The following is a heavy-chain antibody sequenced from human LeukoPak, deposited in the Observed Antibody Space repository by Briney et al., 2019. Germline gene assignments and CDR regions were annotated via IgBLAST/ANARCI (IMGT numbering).Heavy chain of an antibody. D-gene: IGHD3-9*01. CDR1: GFRFSSYA. J-gene: IGHJ6*03. Sequence: PGGSLRLSCAASGFRFSSYAMSWVRQAPGKGLEWVANIKQDGSEKYYVDSVKGRFTISRGNAKNSLYLQMNSLRAEDTAVYYCARDRVYYDILTGMDYMDVWGKGTTVTISS. CDR2: IKQDGSEK. V-gene: IGHV3-7*01. CDR3: ARDRVYYDILTGMDYMDV.